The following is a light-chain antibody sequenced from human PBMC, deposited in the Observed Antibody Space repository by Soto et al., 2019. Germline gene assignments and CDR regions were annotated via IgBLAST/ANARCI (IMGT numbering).Light chain of an antibody. CDR1: QSISKW. J-gene: IGKJ4*01. V-gene: IGKV1-5*01. CDR2: DAS. Sequence: DIQITQSPSTLSASVGDRVTMTCRASQSISKWLAWYQQKPGTAPKLLIYDASNLESGVPSRFSGSGSGTEFTLTIRSLQPDDFATYYCQQYDSYSPLTFGGGTKVDI. CDR3: QQYDSYSPLT.